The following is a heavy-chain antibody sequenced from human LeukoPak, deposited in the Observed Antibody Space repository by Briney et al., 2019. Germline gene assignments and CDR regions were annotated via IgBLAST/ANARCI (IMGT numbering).Heavy chain of an antibody. Sequence: GGSLRLSCAASGFTFSSYAMSWVRQAPGKGLEWVSAISGSGGSTYYADSVKGRFTISRDNSKNTLYLRMNSLRAEDTAVYYCASADSSGYMGDAFDIWGQGTMVTVSS. J-gene: IGHJ3*02. CDR1: GFTFSSYA. V-gene: IGHV3-23*01. CDR3: ASADSSGYMGDAFDI. CDR2: ISGSGGST. D-gene: IGHD3-22*01.